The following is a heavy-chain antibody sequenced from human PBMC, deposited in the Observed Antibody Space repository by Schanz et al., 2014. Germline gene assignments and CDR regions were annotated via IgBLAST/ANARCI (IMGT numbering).Heavy chain of an antibody. CDR2: VRTKDNHYAT. V-gene: IGHV3-73*01. CDR3: ASYDNSGPYYLNH. J-gene: IGHJ5*02. Sequence: EVQLVESGGGLVQPGGSLRLSCAASGFTVSINYMSWVRQAPGKGLEWVGRVRTKDNHYATSYGASVSGRFTISRDDSKNTAYLQMNSLRTGDTAMYYCASYDNSGPYYLNHWGRGTLVTVSS. D-gene: IGHD4-4*01. CDR1: GFTVSINY.